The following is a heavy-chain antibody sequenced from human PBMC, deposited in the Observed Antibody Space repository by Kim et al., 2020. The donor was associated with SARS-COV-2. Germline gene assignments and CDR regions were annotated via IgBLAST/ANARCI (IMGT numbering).Heavy chain of an antibody. CDR2: IKQDGSEK. CDR1: GFTFSSYW. J-gene: IGHJ6*02. Sequence: GGSLRLSCAASGFTFSSYWMSWVRQAPGKGLEWVANIKQDGSEKYYVDSVKGRFTISRDNAKNSLYLQMNSLRAEDTAVYYCARVMSIAGDFGDILTGSFTSYYYYGMDVWGQGTTVTVSS. V-gene: IGHV3-7*01. CDR3: ARVMSIAGDFGDILTGSFTSYYYYGMDV. D-gene: IGHD3-9*01.